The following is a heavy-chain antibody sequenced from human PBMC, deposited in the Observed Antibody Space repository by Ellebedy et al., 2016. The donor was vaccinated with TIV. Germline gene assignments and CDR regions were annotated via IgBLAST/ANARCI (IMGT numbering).Heavy chain of an antibody. D-gene: IGHD4-23*01. CDR1: GFTFSSYA. CDR3: VRDRPNSWFDP. CDR2: ISGSGGST. J-gene: IGHJ5*02. Sequence: GESLKISCAASGFTFSSYAMSWVRQAPGKGLEWVSAISGSGGSTYYADSVKGRFTISRDNSKNTVSLQMNSLRVEDTAVYYCVRDRPNSWFDPWGQGTLVTVSS. V-gene: IGHV3-23*01.